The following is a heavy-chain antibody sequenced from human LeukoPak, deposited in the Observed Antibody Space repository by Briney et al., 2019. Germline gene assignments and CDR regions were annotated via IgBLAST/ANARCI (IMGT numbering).Heavy chain of an antibody. Sequence: SQTLCLTCTVSGGSISSFYWRWIRQPPGKGLEWIGDISYRGSTNYNPSLKSRVTISVDTSKKQFTLKLSSVTAADTAVYYWARRLPPQNGNDAFDIWGQGTMVTVSS. CDR1: GGSISSFY. CDR2: ISYRGST. J-gene: IGHJ3*02. D-gene: IGHD1-1*01. CDR3: ARRLPPQNGNDAFDI. V-gene: IGHV4-59*08.